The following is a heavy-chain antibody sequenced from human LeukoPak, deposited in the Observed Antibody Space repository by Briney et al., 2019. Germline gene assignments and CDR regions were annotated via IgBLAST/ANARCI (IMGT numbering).Heavy chain of an antibody. V-gene: IGHV1-18*01. CDR3: ASGDSRLGY. CDR1: GYTFTSYG. J-gene: IGHJ4*02. CDR2: ISAYNGNT. Sequence: ASVKVSCKASGYTFTSYGISWVRQAPGQGLEWMGWISAYNGNTNYAQKFQGRVTMTRNTSISTAYMELSSLRSEDTAVYYCASGDSRLGYWGQGTLVTVSS. D-gene: IGHD2-21*02.